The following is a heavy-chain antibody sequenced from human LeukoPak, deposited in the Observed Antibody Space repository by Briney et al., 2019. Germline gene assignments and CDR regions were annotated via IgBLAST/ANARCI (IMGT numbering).Heavy chain of an antibody. J-gene: IGHJ4*02. CDR1: GGFISGSSYH. CDR2: IYYSGTT. D-gene: IGHD1-26*01. CDR3: ARVRELLGDY. Sequence: SSDTLSLPCTVSGGFISGSSYHWVWIRRPPGKGLEWIGSIYYSGTTYYNPSFRSRVIILVDTYKNQFSLKLSSVTASDTAVYYCARVRELLGDYWGQGTLVTVSS. V-gene: IGHV4-39*07.